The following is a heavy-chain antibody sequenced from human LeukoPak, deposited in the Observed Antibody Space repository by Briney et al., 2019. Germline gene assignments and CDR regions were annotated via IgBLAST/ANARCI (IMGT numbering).Heavy chain of an antibody. CDR1: GFTFSTYA. D-gene: IGHD3-10*01. J-gene: IGHJ3*02. CDR3: AKSVGIIRRGAFDI. CDR2: ISGSGATT. Sequence: GGSLRLSCAASGFTFSTYAMSWVRQAPGKGLGWVSGISGSGATTYYADSAKGRFTISRDNSKNTLYVQMNSLRAEDTAVYYCAKSVGIIRRGAFDIWGQGTMVTVSS. V-gene: IGHV3-23*01.